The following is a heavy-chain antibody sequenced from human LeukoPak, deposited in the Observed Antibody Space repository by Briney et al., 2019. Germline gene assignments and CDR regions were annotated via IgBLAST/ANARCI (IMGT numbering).Heavy chain of an antibody. Sequence: GGSLRLSCEASGFTFSNYWIHWVRQAPGKGLEWVSRISQDGSDTIYADSVKGRFTISRDNAKNSLYLQMNSLRAEDTAVYYCARGMSTGEYWGQGTLVTVSS. CDR2: ISQDGSDT. D-gene: IGHD3-16*01. V-gene: IGHV3-74*01. CDR3: ARGMSTGEY. J-gene: IGHJ4*02. CDR1: GFTFSNYW.